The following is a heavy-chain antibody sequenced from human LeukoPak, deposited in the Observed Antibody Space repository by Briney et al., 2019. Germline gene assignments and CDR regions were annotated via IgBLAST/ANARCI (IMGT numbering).Heavy chain of an antibody. J-gene: IGHJ3*02. Sequence: PSETLSLTCTVSGGSISSYYWSWIRQPPGKGLEWIGYIYYSGRTNYNPSLKSRVTISVDTSKNQFSLKLSSVTAADTAVYYCARAWIGYGAFDIWGQGTMVTVSS. CDR3: ARAWIGYGAFDI. V-gene: IGHV4-59*01. CDR1: GGSISSYY. D-gene: IGHD3-3*01. CDR2: IYYSGRT.